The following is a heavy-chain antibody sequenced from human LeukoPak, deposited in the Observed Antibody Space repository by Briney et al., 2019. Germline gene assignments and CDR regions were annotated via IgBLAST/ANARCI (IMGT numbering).Heavy chain of an antibody. CDR1: GFSVSSNY. Sequence: GGSLRLSCAASGFSVSSNYMSWVRQAPGKGLEWVSVIYSGGSTYYADSVTGRFTVSRDNSKNTLYLQMNSLRAEDTAVYYCAREYEQHWGQGTLVTVSS. CDR2: IYSGGST. CDR3: AREYEQH. J-gene: IGHJ1*01. V-gene: IGHV3-53*01. D-gene: IGHD3-3*01.